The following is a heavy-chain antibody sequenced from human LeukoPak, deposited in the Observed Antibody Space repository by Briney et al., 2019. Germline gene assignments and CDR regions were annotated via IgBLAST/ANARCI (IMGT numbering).Heavy chain of an antibody. CDR3: SRGSGWLSVY. CDR2: ISGGTT. J-gene: IGHJ4*02. Sequence: GGSLRLSCTASGFTFGDYLMSWFRQAPRKGLEWIGFISGGTTEYAASVKGRFTISRDDSTSIAYLQMNSLTTEDTAVYYCSRGSGWLSVYWGQGTLVTVSS. CDR1: GFTFGDYL. D-gene: IGHD6-19*01. V-gene: IGHV3-49*03.